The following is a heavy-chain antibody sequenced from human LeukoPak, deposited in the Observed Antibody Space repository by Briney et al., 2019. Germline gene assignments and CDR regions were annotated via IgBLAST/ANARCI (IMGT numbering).Heavy chain of an antibody. CDR2: IDPSDSYT. CDR3: ARHGGGYASGYYSFDY. Sequence: GESLKISCKASGYSFTNYWISWVRQMPGKGPEWMGKIDPSDSYTSYSPSFQGHVTISADKSISTAYLQWSSLKASDTAMFYCARHGGGYASGYYSFDYWGQGTLVTVSS. D-gene: IGHD6-25*01. V-gene: IGHV5-10-1*01. J-gene: IGHJ4*02. CDR1: GYSFTNYW.